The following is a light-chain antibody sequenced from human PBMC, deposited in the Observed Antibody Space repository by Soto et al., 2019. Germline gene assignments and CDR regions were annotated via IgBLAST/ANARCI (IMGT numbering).Light chain of an antibody. J-gene: IGKJ4*01. V-gene: IGKV1-33*01. CDR1: QDIRNY. CDR3: QHYAPPPPLS. Sequence: DIQMTQSPSSLSASVGDRVTITCQASQDIRNYLNWYQQKPGKAPNLLIYDASNLRAGVPSRFSGSGSVTEFPFLITGPQPEYIPTFHCQHYAPPPPLSFGGGTKVEIK. CDR2: DAS.